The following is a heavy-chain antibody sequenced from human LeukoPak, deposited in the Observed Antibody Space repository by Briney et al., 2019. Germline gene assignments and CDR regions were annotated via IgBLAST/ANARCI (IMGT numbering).Heavy chain of an antibody. CDR1: GGSISSRY. J-gene: IGHJ4*02. CDR3: ARCISYFDSSGIDY. V-gene: IGHV4-59*11. Sequence: SETLSLTCTVSGGSISSRYWSWIRQPPGKGLEWIGYTHYSGTNYNPSLKSRVTISADTSKNQFSLKLSSVTAADTAVYYCARCISYFDSSGIDYWGQGTLVTVSS. D-gene: IGHD3-22*01. CDR2: THYSGT.